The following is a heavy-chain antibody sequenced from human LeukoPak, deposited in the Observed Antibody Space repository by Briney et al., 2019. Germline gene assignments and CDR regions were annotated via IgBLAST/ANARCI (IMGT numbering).Heavy chain of an antibody. V-gene: IGHV3-64*01. Sequence: GGSLRLSCAASGFTFSSYAMQWVRQAPGKGLEYVSAISSNGGSTYYANSVKGRFTISRDNSKNTLYLQMGSLRAEDMAVYYCPRGYSSGWYFFYYWGHGTLVTLSS. CDR1: GFTFSSYA. D-gene: IGHD6-19*01. CDR2: ISSNGGST. J-gene: IGHJ4*01. CDR3: PRGYSSGWYFFYY.